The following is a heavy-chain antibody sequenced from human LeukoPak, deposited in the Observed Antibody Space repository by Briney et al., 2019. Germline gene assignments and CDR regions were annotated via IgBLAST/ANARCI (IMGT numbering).Heavy chain of an antibody. CDR2: IRDSSTDT. CDR3: AKDTVEYYYDSSGYY. D-gene: IGHD3-22*01. Sequence: GGSLRLSCAASGFTFSSYAMSWVRQAPGKGLEWVSAIRDSSTDTYYADSVKGRFAISRDNSKNTLYLQMNSLRAEDTAVYYCAKDTVEYYYDSSGYYWGQGTLVTVSS. J-gene: IGHJ4*02. V-gene: IGHV3-23*01. CDR1: GFTFSSYA.